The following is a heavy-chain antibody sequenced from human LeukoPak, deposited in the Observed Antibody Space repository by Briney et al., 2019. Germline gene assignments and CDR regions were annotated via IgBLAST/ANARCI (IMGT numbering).Heavy chain of an antibody. CDR2: ISGSDSTI. CDR1: GFTFRGYE. D-gene: IGHD4-17*01. Sequence: GGSLRLSCAASGFTFRGYEMNWVRQAPGKGLEWISYISGSDSTIKYVDSVKGRFTISRDNAKNSLYLQMNSLRAEDTAVYYCARSTVTNYFDSWGQGTLVTVSS. V-gene: IGHV3-48*03. CDR3: ARSTVTNYFDS. J-gene: IGHJ4*02.